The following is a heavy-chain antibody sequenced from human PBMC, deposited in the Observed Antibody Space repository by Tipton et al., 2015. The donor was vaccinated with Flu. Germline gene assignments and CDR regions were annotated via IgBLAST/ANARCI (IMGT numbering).Heavy chain of an antibody. Sequence: SLRLSCAASGFTVSSNSMSWVRQAPGKGLEWISLIYSAGSTYYADSVKGRFTISRDNSKNTVFLQMNTLRAEDTAVYYCARVLSSEYYYGMDVWGQGTTVTASS. CDR1: GFTVSSNS. V-gene: IGHV3-53*01. CDR2: IYSAGST. CDR3: ARVLSSEYYYGMDV. J-gene: IGHJ6*02. D-gene: IGHD3-16*02.